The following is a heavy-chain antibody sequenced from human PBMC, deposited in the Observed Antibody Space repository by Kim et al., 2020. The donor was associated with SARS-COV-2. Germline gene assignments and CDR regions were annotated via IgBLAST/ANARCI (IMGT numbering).Heavy chain of an antibody. V-gene: IGHV1-46*01. J-gene: IGHJ6*02. CDR1: GYTFTSYY. D-gene: IGHD3-10*01. CDR2: INPSGGST. CDR3: AREKKKTLPAQPVRGVIHYYYGMDV. Sequence: ASVKVSCKASGYTFTSYYMHWVRQAPGQGLEWMGIINPSGGSTSYAQKFQGRVTMTRDTSTSTVYMELSSLRSEDTAVYYCAREKKKTLPAQPVRGVIHYYYGMDVWGQGTTVTVSS.